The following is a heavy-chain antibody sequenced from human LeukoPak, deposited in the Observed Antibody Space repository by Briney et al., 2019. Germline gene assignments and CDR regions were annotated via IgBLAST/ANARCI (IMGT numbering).Heavy chain of an antibody. CDR3: ARNVDTDLTSHFDS. D-gene: IGHD5-18*01. Sequence: SETLSLTCTVSGYSISSGYYWGWIRQPAGKGLEWIGRIYTSGSTNYNPSLKSRVTMSVDTSKNQFSLKLTSVTAADTAVYYCARNVDTDLTSHFDSWGQGTLVTVSS. J-gene: IGHJ4*01. V-gene: IGHV4-61*02. CDR1: GYSISSGYY. CDR2: IYTSGST.